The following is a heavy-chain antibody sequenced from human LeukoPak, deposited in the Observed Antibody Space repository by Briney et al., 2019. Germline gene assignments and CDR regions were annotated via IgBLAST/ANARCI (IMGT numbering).Heavy chain of an antibody. Sequence: ASVKVSCKASGYTFTSYYMHWVRQAPGQGLEWMGIINPSGGSTSYAQKFQGRVTMTRDTSTSAVYMELSSLRSEDPAVYYCARVRFSRYSSSDVLNWFDPWGQGTLVTVSS. CDR1: GYTFTSYY. CDR3: ARVRFSRYSSSDVLNWFDP. CDR2: INPSGGST. V-gene: IGHV1-46*01. D-gene: IGHD6-6*01. J-gene: IGHJ5*02.